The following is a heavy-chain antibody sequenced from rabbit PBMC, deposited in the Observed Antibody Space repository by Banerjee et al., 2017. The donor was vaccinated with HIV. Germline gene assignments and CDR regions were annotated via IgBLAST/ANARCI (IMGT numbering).Heavy chain of an antibody. Sequence: QSLEESGGGLVKPGGTLTLTCKASGIDFSSYWICWVRQAPGKGLEWIACIDTGRLGSTYYASWAKGRFTVSKTSSTTVTLQMTSLTDADTATYFCARDLAGVTGWNFNLWGPGTLVTVS. D-gene: IGHD4-1*01. CDR2: IDTGRLGST. J-gene: IGHJ4*01. CDR1: GIDFSSYW. V-gene: IGHV1S40*01. CDR3: ARDLAGVTGWNFNL.